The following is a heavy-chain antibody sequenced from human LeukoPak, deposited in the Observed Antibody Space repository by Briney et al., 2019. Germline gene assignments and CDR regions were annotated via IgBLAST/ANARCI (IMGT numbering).Heavy chain of an antibody. CDR2: IYYSGST. J-gene: IGHJ4*02. Sequence: SETLSLTCAVSGGSINSGSYYWGRIRQPPGKGLEWIGSIYYSGSTYYNPSLKSRVTISVDTSKNQFSLKLSSVTAADTAVYYCARVLLITFGGVIVIRGYYFDYWGQGTLVTVSS. D-gene: IGHD3-16*02. CDR3: ARVLLITFGGVIVIRGYYFDY. CDR1: GGSINSGSYY. V-gene: IGHV4-39*07.